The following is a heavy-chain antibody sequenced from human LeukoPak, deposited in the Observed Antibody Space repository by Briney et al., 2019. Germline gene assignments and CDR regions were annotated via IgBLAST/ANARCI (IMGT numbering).Heavy chain of an antibody. V-gene: IGHV4-59*01. Sequence: SETLSLTCTVSGGSISSYYWSWIRQPPGKGLEWIGNIYYSGSTNYNPSLKSRVTISVDTSKNQFSLKLSSVTAADTAMYYCERHHDSGTYPLGYWGQGTLVTVSS. CDR3: ERHHDSGTYPLGY. CDR1: GGSISSYY. J-gene: IGHJ4*02. D-gene: IGHD3-10*01. CDR2: IYYSGST.